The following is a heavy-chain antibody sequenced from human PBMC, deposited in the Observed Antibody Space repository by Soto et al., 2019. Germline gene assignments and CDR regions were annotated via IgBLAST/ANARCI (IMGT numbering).Heavy chain of an antibody. CDR1: RYNFTNGA. V-gene: IGHV1-3*04. CDR2: INTVNGNP. CDR3: AIGAGRRPVIRAFDI. J-gene: IGHJ3*02. Sequence: QVQLLQSGAAVKIPGASVNLSCKAYRYNFTNGALHWLRQAPGKMPAWLGWINTVNGNPRYSQKFLDRVTLTRDTHASTGYMELRGLTSEDTATYFCAIGAGRRPVIRAFDIWGQGTVVTVSS. D-gene: IGHD6-19*01.